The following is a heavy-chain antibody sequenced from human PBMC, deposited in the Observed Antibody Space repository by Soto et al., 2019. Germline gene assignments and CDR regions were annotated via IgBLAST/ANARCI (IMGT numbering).Heavy chain of an antibody. Sequence: SETLSLTCTVSGGSITGYFGSWIRQPPGKTLEWIGYIYDSANSNYNPSLKSRVTISLDTSNNQFSLTLRSVSAADTAVYYCARGVTYYYDTTGSYYFDHWSQGTLVTVSS. V-gene: IGHV4-59*01. CDR1: GGSITGYF. CDR2: IYDSANS. D-gene: IGHD3-22*01. CDR3: ARGVTYYYDTTGSYYFDH. J-gene: IGHJ4*02.